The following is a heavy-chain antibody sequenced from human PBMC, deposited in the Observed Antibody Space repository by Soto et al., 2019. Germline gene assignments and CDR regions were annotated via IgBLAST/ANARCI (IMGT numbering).Heavy chain of an antibody. Sequence: GASVKVSGKASGDTFTGHYIHCVRQAPEQGPEWMGEIGPETGATRYAQKFQGRVTMTRDMSITTVYMESNNLSPDDTAVYYCGRGRSGQIVVFYWGQGTPVTVSS. CDR1: GDTFTGHY. V-gene: IGHV1-2*02. J-gene: IGHJ4*02. D-gene: IGHD1-26*01. CDR2: IGPETGAT. CDR3: GRGRSGQIVVFY.